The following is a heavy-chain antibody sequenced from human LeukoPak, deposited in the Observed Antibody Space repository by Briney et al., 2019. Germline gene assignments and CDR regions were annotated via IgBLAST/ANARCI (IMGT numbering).Heavy chain of an antibody. J-gene: IGHJ5*02. CDR3: ARGYYDFWSGYASKRNWFDP. V-gene: IGHV4-34*01. Sequence: SETLSLTCTVSGASINSYYWSWIRQPPGKGLEWIGEIHHSGSTNYNPSLKSRVTISVDTSKDQFSLKLSSVTAADTAVYYCARGYYDFWSGYASKRNWFDPWGQGTLVTVSS. CDR1: GASINSYY. D-gene: IGHD3-3*01. CDR2: IHHSGST.